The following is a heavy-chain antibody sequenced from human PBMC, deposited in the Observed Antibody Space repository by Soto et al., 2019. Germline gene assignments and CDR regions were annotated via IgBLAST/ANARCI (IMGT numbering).Heavy chain of an antibody. J-gene: IGHJ6*02. Sequence: LRLSCAAFLFTFSTYAMTWVRQVPGKGLEWVSVVSGSGGSSYYAASVECRFTISRDNSKNTLFLQMIGLRTENTAVSYCAKVTKRAAAGRYEYYKYGMDVWGQGTPVTVSS. CDR1: LFTFSTYA. D-gene: IGHD6-13*01. CDR2: VSGSGGSS. V-gene: IGHV3-23*01. CDR3: AKVTKRAAAGRYEYYKYGMDV.